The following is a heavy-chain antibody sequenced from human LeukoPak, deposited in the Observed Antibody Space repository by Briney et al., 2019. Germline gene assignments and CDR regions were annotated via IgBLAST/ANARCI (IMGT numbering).Heavy chain of an antibody. CDR2: ISGSGGST. CDR3: AKDHPQSDWIAAAGYFDDAFDI. Sequence: GGSLRLSCAASGFTFSSYAMSWVRQAPGKGLEWVSAISGSGGSTYYADSAKGRFTISRDNSKNTLYLQMNSLRAEDTAVYYCAKDHPQSDWIAAAGYFDDAFDIWGQGTMVTVSS. J-gene: IGHJ3*02. CDR1: GFTFSSYA. V-gene: IGHV3-23*01. D-gene: IGHD6-13*01.